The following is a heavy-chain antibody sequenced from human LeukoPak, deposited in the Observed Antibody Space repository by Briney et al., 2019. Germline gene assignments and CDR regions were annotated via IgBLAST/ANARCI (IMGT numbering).Heavy chain of an antibody. D-gene: IGHD1-20*01. J-gene: IGHJ4*02. CDR3: AKDSTRYNWNLYYFDY. CDR2: ISGSGGST. CDR1: GFTFSSYA. Sequence: LAGGSLRLSCAASGFTFSSYAMSWVRQAPGKGLEWVSAISGSGGSTYYADSVKGRFTISRDNSKNTLYLQMNNLRAEDTAVYYCAKDSTRYNWNLYYFDYWGQGTLVTVSS. V-gene: IGHV3-23*01.